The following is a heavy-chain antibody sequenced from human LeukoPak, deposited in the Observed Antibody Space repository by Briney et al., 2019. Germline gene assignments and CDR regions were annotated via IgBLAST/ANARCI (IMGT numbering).Heavy chain of an antibody. Sequence: GGSLRLSCAVSGFTFSSFAMTWVRQAPGKGLEWVSSISSRHLTTYYTDSVKGRFTISRDNSKNTLYLQMNSLRAEDTAVYYYTKDPNGDYVGAFDPWGQGTLVTVSS. J-gene: IGHJ5*02. CDR3: TKDPNGDYVGAFDP. CDR2: ISSRHLTT. CDR1: GFTFSSFA. V-gene: IGHV3-23*01. D-gene: IGHD4-17*01.